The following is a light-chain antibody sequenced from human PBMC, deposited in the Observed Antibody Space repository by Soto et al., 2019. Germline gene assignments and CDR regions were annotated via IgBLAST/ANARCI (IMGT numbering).Light chain of an antibody. CDR1: SSDIGSYNF. V-gene: IGLV2-14*01. CDR3: SAYAGSHTFVV. Sequence: QSVLAQPASVSGSPGQSITISCTGTSSDIGSYNFVSWYQQHPDKAPKLMVYEVNNRPSGISNRFSGSKSGNTASLTISGLQSEDEDEYFCSAYAGSHTFVVFGTGTKVTVL. CDR2: EVN. J-gene: IGLJ1*01.